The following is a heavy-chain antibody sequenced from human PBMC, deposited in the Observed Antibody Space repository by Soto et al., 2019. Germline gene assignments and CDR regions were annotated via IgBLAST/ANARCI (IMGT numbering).Heavy chain of an antibody. Sequence: QVQLQESGPGLVKPSETLSLTCTVSGGSVSSGSYYWSWIRQPPGKGLEWIGYLYYSGSTNYNPSLKSRVTISVDTSKNQFSLKLSSVTAADTAVYHCARVDTAMVTDYWGQGTLVTVSS. J-gene: IGHJ4*02. D-gene: IGHD5-18*01. CDR1: GGSVSSGSYY. V-gene: IGHV4-61*01. CDR3: ARVDTAMVTDY. CDR2: LYYSGST.